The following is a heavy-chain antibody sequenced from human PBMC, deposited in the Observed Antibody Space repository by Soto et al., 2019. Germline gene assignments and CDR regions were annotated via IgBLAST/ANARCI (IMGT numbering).Heavy chain of an antibody. CDR2: IKPDGSET. V-gene: IGHV3-7*03. CDR3: TSRPSGMTYHAVFDF. J-gene: IGHJ4*02. CDR1: ELTFSGHW. Sequence: GGSLRLSCAAPELTFSGHWMTWVRQTPGEGLQWVAAIKPDGSETFYVDSVKGRFTISRDNARNSLFLQMDSLRAEDTAVYYCTSRPSGMTYHAVFDFWGQGTLVTVSS. D-gene: IGHD2-21*02.